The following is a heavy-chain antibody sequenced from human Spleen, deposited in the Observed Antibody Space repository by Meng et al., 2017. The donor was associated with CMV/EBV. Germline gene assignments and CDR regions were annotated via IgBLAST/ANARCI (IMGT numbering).Heavy chain of an antibody. CDR1: GFTFSSYS. CDR2: ISSSSSYI. Sequence: EVQLVXSXXXXXKPXGXXXLSCAASGFTFSSYSMNWVRQAPGKGLEWVSSISSSSSYIYYADSVKGRFTISRDNAKNSLYLQMNSLRAEDTAVYYCARGGRSTMSGDWGQGTLVTVSS. V-gene: IGHV3-21*01. CDR3: ARGGRSTMSGD. D-gene: IGHD3-10*02. J-gene: IGHJ4*02.